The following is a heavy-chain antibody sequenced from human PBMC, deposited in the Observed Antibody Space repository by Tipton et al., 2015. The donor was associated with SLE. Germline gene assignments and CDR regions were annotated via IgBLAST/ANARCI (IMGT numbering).Heavy chain of an antibody. J-gene: IGHJ4*02. V-gene: IGHV4-39*07. Sequence: TLSLTCTVSGDSISSSSYYWGWIRQPPGKGLEWLGYIYYSGTTHYNPSLKSRVTISVDTSKNQFSLKLSSVTAADTAVYYCARYFYDSSGECLFDSWGQGTLVTVSS. D-gene: IGHD3-22*01. CDR1: GDSISSSSYY. CDR3: ARYFYDSSGECLFDS. CDR2: IYYSGTT.